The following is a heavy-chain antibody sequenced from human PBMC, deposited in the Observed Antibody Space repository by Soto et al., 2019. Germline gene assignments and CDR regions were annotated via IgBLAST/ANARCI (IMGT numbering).Heavy chain of an antibody. Sequence: EVQLVESGGGLVQPGGSLRLSCAASGFTFSNYWMSWVRQAPGKGLEWVANIKQDGTEKNYVDSVRGRFTISRDNAKNSLDLKMNSLTAEDTDVYYCASVAIWGQGTLVNVSS. CDR1: GFTFSNYW. V-gene: IGHV3-7*01. D-gene: IGHD5-12*01. J-gene: IGHJ4*02. CDR3: ASVAI. CDR2: IKQDGTEK.